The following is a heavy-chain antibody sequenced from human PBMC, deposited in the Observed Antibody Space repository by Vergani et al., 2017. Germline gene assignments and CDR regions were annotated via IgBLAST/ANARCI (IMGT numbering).Heavy chain of an antibody. CDR2: IKSKTDGGTT. D-gene: IGHD3-16*02. CDR3: TRAGYDYVWGSYQYFDY. J-gene: IGHJ4*02. Sequence: EVQLVESGGGLVKPGGSLRLSCAASGFTFSNAWMSWVRQAPGKGLEWVGRIKSKTDGGTTDYAAPVKGRFTISRDDSKNTLYLQMNSLKTEDTAVYYCTRAGYDYVWGSYQYFDYWGQGTLVTVSS. V-gene: IGHV3-15*01. CDR1: GFTFSNAW.